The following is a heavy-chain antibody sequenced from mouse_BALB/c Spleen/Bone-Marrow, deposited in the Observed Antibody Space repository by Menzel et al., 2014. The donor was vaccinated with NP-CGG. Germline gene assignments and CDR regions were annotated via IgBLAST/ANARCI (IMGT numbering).Heavy chain of an antibody. J-gene: IGHJ4*01. D-gene: IGHD1-1*01. Sequence: EVHLVESGGGLVQPKGSLKLSCVASGFTFNTYAMNWVRQAPGKGLEWVARIRSKSNNYATYYADSVKDRFTISRDDSQSMLYLQMNNLKTEDTAMYYCVRYYGSSYYYAMDYWGQGTSVTVSS. CDR3: VRYYGSSYYYAMDY. CDR2: IRSKSNNYAT. V-gene: IGHV10-1*02. CDR1: GFTFNTYA.